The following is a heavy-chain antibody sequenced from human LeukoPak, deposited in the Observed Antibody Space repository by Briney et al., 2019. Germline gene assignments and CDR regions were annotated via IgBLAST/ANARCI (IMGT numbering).Heavy chain of an antibody. J-gene: IGHJ4*02. Sequence: GRSLRLSCAASGFTFSSYAMGWVRQAPGKGLEWVSAISGSGGSTYYADSVKGRFTISRDNSKNTLYLQMNSLRAEDTAVYYCAKDQSYSSSTGDYWGQGTLVTVPS. CDR3: AKDQSYSSSTGDY. D-gene: IGHD6-6*01. CDR1: GFTFSSYA. V-gene: IGHV3-23*01. CDR2: ISGSGGST.